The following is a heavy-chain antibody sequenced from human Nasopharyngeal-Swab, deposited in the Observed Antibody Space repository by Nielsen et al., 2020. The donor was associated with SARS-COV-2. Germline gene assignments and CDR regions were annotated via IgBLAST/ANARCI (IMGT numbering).Heavy chain of an antibody. J-gene: IGHJ4*02. CDR3: ARDPAYYFGSGSYYPDY. CDR1: GFTFSSYS. V-gene: IGHV3-48*02. D-gene: IGHD3-10*01. Sequence: ESLKISCAASGFTFSSYSMNWVRQAPGKGLEWVSYISSSSSTIYYADSVRGRFTISRDNAKNSLYLQMDSLRDEDSAVYYCARDPAYYFGSGSYYPDYWGQGTLVTVSS. CDR2: ISSSSSTI.